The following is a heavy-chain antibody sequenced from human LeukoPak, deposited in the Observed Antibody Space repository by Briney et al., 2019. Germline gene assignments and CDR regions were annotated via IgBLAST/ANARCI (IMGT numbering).Heavy chain of an antibody. CDR3: ARARWYTRDYYYYYYMDV. J-gene: IGHJ6*03. CDR2: IYYSGST. Sequence: SETLSLTCTVSGGSISSYYWSWIRQPPGKGLEWIGYIYYSGSTNYNPSLKSRVTISVDTSKNQFSLKLSSVTAADTAVYYCARARWYTRDYYYYYYMDVWGKGTTVTISS. D-gene: IGHD6-13*01. CDR1: GGSISSYY. V-gene: IGHV4-59*12.